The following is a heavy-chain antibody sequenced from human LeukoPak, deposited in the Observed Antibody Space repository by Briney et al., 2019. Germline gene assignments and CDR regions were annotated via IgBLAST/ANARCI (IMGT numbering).Heavy chain of an antibody. Sequence: PSETLSLTCAVYGGSLSDYCWSWIRQPPGKGLEWIGEINHSGSTNYNPSLKSRVTISLDTSKNQFSLKLSSVTAADTAVYYCASQVRLERRYYYYYMDVWDKGTPVTVSS. V-gene: IGHV4-34*01. CDR1: GGSLSDYC. CDR3: ASQVRLERRYYYYYMDV. D-gene: IGHD1-1*01. CDR2: INHSGST. J-gene: IGHJ6*03.